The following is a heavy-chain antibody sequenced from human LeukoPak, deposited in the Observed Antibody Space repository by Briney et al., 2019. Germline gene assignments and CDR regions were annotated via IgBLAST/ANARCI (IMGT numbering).Heavy chain of an antibody. CDR1: GFTFDDYA. V-gene: IGHV3-9*01. D-gene: IGHD3-10*01. J-gene: IGHJ4*02. CDR3: AKDSRYGSGSYPFDY. Sequence: GRSLRLSCAASGFTFDDYAMHWVRQAPGKGLEWVSGISWNSGSIGYADSVKGRFTISRDNAKNSLYLQMNSLRAEDTALYYCAKDSRYGSGSYPFDYWGQGTLVTVSS. CDR2: ISWNSGSI.